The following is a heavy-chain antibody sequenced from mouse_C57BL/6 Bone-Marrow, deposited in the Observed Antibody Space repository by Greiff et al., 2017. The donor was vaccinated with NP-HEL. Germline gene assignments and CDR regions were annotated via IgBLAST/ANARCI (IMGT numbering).Heavy chain of an antibody. CDR2: INPGSGGT. V-gene: IGHV1-54*01. D-gene: IGHD2-1*01. CDR3: ARWEASTMAN. CDR1: GYAFTNYL. Sequence: QVQLQQSGAELVRPGTSVKVSCKASGYAFTNYLIEWVKQRPGQGLEWIGVINPGSGGTNYNEKFKGKATLTADKSSSTAYMQLSSLTSEDSAVYFCARWEASTMANGGQGTTLTVSS. J-gene: IGHJ2*01.